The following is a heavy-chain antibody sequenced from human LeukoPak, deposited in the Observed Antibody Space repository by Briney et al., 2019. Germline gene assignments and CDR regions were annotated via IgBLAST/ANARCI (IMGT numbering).Heavy chain of an antibody. CDR2: IIPILGIA. D-gene: IGHD3-22*01. CDR3: ATYGYDSSGYAAKAFDY. V-gene: IGHV1-69*04. Sequence: VASVKVSCKASGGTFSSYAISWVRQAPGQGLEWMGRIIPILGIANYAQKFQGRVMITADKSTSTAYMELSSLRSEDTAVYYCATYGYDSSGYAAKAFDYWGQGTLVTVSS. J-gene: IGHJ4*02. CDR1: GGTFSSYA.